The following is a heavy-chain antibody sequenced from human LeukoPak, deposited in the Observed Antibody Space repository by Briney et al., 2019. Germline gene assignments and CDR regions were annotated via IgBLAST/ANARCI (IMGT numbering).Heavy chain of an antibody. Sequence: PSETLSLTCTVSGVSISSSSYYWSWIRQPPGKGLEWIGYIYYSGSTNYNPSLKSRVTISVDTSKNQFSLKLSSVTAADTAVYYCARVYYSSSYDYWYFDLWGRGTLVTVSS. D-gene: IGHD6-13*01. J-gene: IGHJ2*01. V-gene: IGHV4-61*01. CDR3: ARVYYSSSYDYWYFDL. CDR1: GVSISSSSYY. CDR2: IYYSGST.